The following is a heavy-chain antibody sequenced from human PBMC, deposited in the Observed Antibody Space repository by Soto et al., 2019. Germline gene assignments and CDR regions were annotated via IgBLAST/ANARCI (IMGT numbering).Heavy chain of an antibody. V-gene: IGHV1-69*01. Sequence: QVQLVQSGAEVKKPGSSVKVSCKASGGTFSSYAISWVRQAPGQGLEWMGGIIPIFGTANYAQKFQGRVTITEDEATSTAYIELSSLRSEDTALYYCARDGYNFNYWGQGTLVTVSS. CDR2: IIPIFGTA. J-gene: IGHJ4*02. CDR1: GGTFSSYA. CDR3: ARDGYNFNY. D-gene: IGHD5-12*01.